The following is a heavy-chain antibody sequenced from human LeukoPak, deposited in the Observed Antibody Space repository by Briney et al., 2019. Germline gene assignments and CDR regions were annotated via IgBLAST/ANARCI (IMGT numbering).Heavy chain of an antibody. V-gene: IGHV1-58*01. D-gene: IGHD5-24*01. Sequence: GASVKVSCKASGFTFSSSAVQWVRQARGQRLEWIGWIAVGSGNINYAEKFRERVTITRDISTGTAYMELSSLRSEDTAVYYCAADHDYIYSYASYGPLDYWGQGTLVTVSS. CDR3: AADHDYIYSYASYGPLDY. J-gene: IGHJ4*02. CDR2: IAVGSGNI. CDR1: GFTFSSSA.